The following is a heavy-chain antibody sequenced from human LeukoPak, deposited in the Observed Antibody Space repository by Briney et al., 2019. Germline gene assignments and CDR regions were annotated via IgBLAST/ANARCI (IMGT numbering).Heavy chain of an antibody. V-gene: IGHV1-24*01. Sequence: ASVKVSCKVSGYTLTELSMHWVRQAPGKGLEWMGGFDPEDGETIYAQKFQGRVTMTEDTSTDTAYMELNSLRSEDTAVYYCATGDDVKTYYDFWSGYPRTDAFDIWGQGTMVTVSS. CDR2: FDPEDGET. CDR3: ATGDDVKTYYDFWSGYPRTDAFDI. J-gene: IGHJ3*02. D-gene: IGHD3-3*01. CDR1: GYTLTELS.